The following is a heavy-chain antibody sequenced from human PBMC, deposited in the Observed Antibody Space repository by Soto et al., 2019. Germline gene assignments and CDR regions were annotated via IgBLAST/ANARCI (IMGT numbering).Heavy chain of an antibody. CDR2: INPSGGTT. CDR3: ARGPATAPDAY. CDR1: GYTFTSXX. D-gene: IGHD2-2*01. J-gene: IGHJ4*02. Sequence: ASVKVSCKASGYTFTSXXXXXXXQAPGQGLEWMGIINPSGGTTTYAQKFQGRVTMTRDTSTSTVYMELSSLRSEDTAVYYCARGPATAPDAYWGLGTLVTVSS. V-gene: IGHV1-46*01.